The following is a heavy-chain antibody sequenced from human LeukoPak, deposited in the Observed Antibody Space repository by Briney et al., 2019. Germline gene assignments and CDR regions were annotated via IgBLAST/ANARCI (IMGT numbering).Heavy chain of an antibody. CDR3: ARDWAELATVTTHPDY. CDR1: GYTFTSYY. V-gene: IGHV1-46*01. D-gene: IGHD4-11*01. Sequence: ASVKVSCKASGYTFTSYYMHWVRQAPGQGLEWMGIINPSGGSTSYAQKFQGRVTMTRDMSTSTVYMELSSLRSEDTAVYYCARDWAELATVTTHPDYWGQGTLVTVSS. CDR2: INPSGGST. J-gene: IGHJ4*02.